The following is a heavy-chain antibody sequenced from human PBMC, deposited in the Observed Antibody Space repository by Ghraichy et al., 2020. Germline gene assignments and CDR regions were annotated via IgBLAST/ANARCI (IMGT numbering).Heavy chain of an antibody. CDR1: GFTFSDYA. D-gene: IGHD2-15*01. V-gene: IGHV3-30-3*01. CDR3: ARDVDYIGRGQRFDY. J-gene: IGHJ4*02. Sequence: LSLTCAASGFTFSDYAVHWVRQAPGRGLEWVAAISSDGNNKYYGDFVRGRFTISRDNSENTLYLQMNSLRPEDTAVYYCARDVDYIGRGQRFDYWGQGTLVTVSS. CDR2: ISSDGNNK.